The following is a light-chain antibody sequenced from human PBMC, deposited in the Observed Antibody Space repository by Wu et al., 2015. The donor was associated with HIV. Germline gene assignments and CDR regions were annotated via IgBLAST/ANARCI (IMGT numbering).Light chain of an antibody. Sequence: DIVLTQSPGTLSLSPGERATLSCRASQSVRSSYLAWYQQKPGQAPRLLIYGASSRATGIPDRFSGSGSGTDFTLTISRLEPEDFAVYYCEQYGSSPPTFGQGTKVE. CDR2: GAS. V-gene: IGKV3-20*01. J-gene: IGKJ1*01. CDR3: EQYGSSPPT. CDR1: QSVRSSY.